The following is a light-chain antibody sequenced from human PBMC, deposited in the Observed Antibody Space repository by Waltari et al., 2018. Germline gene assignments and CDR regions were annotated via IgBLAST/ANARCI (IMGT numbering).Light chain of an antibody. CDR2: WAS. Sequence: IVMTQSPDSLAGSLGERATINCKSSPSVLSSSNHKNYLAWYQQKPGQPPKLLISWASTRESGVPDRFSGSGSGTDFSLTISSLQAEDVAVYYCQQYYTTAYTFGQGTRLEIK. V-gene: IGKV4-1*01. CDR3: QQYYTTAYT. CDR1: PSVLSSSNHKNY. J-gene: IGKJ2*01.